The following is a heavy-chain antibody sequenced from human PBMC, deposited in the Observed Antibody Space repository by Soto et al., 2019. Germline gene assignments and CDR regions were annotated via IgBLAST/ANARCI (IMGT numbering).Heavy chain of an antibody. CDR1: GFVFKDSS. V-gene: IGHV3-73*01. D-gene: IGHD3-10*01. Sequence: EVLLVESGGGLVQPGGSLKLSCEASGFVFKDSSIHWVRQASGKGLEWVGRIRDRAYNYATAYAASVKGRFTISRDDSNNKAYLQMDSLKTEATAIYYCTRLISAAQDYWGQGTLVTVSS. J-gene: IGHJ4*02. CDR3: TRLISAAQDY. CDR2: IRDRAYNYAT.